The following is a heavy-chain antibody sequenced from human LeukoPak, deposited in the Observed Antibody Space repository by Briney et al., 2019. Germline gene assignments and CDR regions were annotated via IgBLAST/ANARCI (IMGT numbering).Heavy chain of an antibody. CDR2: ISSSSSYI. CDR3: ARCSGVLVRGVIIALGAFDI. D-gene: IGHD3-10*01. J-gene: IGHJ3*02. Sequence: PGGSLRLSCAASGFTFSSYSMNWVRQAPGKGLEWVSSISSSSSYIYYADSVKGRFTISRDNAKNSLYLQMNSLRAEDTAVYYCARCSGVLVRGVIIALGAFDIWGQGTMVTVSS. V-gene: IGHV3-21*01. CDR1: GFTFSSYS.